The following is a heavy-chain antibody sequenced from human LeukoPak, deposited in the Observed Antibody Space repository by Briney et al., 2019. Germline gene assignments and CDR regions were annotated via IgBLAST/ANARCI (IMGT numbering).Heavy chain of an antibody. CDR3: AREGKLTGYFGGLGFNY. J-gene: IGHJ4*02. CDR1: GGSISSYD. Sequence: SETLSLTCTVSGGSISSYDWSWIRQPAGKGLEWIGRIYTSGSTNYTPSLKSRVTMSVDTSKNQFSLKLSSVTAADTAVYYCAREGKLTGYFGGLGFNYWGQGILVTVSS. CDR2: IYTSGST. D-gene: IGHD6-19*01. V-gene: IGHV4-4*07.